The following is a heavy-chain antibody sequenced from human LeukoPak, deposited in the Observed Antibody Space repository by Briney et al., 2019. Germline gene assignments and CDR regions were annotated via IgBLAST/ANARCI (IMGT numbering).Heavy chain of an antibody. CDR1: GGSFSGYN. CDR2: INHSGST. Sequence: PSETLSLTCAVYGGSFSGYNWSWIRQPPGKGLEWIGEINHSGSTSYNPSLKSRVTISVDTSKNQFSLKLSSVTAADTAVYFCARGRGFDPWGQGTLVTVSS. J-gene: IGHJ5*02. V-gene: IGHV4-34*01. CDR3: ARGRGFDP.